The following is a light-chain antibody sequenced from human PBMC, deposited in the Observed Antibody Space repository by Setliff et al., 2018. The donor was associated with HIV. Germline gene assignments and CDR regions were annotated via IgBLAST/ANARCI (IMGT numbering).Light chain of an antibody. CDR1: SSDIGAYNH. CDR2: DVS. V-gene: IGLV2-14*01. Sequence: QSVLTQPASVSGSPGQSITISCTGTSSDIGAYNHVSWYQQHPGKAPKLMIYDVSSRPSGVSNRFSGSKSGNTASLTISGLQAEDEADYYCSSYTSSGTLVFGTGTKVTVL. J-gene: IGLJ1*01. CDR3: SSYTSSGTLV.